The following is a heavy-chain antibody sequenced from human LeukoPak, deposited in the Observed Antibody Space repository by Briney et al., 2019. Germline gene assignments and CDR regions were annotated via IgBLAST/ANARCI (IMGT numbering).Heavy chain of an antibody. J-gene: IGHJ1*01. CDR3: ARVITMVRGVTIEYFQH. V-gene: IGHV4-4*02. CDR1: GGSISGTNW. CDR2: ISLAGQT. D-gene: IGHD3-10*01. Sequence: PSGTLSLTCGVSGGSISGTNWWSWVRQPPGQGLEWIGEISLAGQTNYNPSLNGRVTMSLDKSSNQLSLHLTSVTAADTAVYYCARVITMVRGVTIEYFQHWGQGTLVTVSS.